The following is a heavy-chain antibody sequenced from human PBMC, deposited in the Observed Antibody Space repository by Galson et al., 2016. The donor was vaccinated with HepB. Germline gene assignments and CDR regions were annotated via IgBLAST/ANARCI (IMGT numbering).Heavy chain of an antibody. CDR1: SGSVSSGGYY. V-gene: IGHV4-61*08. J-gene: IGHJ6*02. CDR3: ARDGGLYNGMDV. Sequence: SETLSLTCTVSSGSVSSGGYYWSWIRQPPGKGLEWIGYIHNSGSTNYNPSLKSRVTISIDTSKNQFFLKLTSLTAADTAVYYCARDGGLYNGMDVWGQGTTVTVSS. CDR2: IHNSGST. D-gene: IGHD3-16*01.